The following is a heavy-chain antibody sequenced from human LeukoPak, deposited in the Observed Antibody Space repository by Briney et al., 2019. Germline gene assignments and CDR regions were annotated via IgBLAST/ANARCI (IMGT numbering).Heavy chain of an antibody. CDR2: IKEDGSEK. CDR1: GFTFSNYW. D-gene: IGHD2-15*01. J-gene: IGHJ4*02. V-gene: IGHV3-7*01. CDR3: ARDKYCSDGNCDGGSKFDY. Sequence: GGSLRLSCAASGFTFSNYWMSWVRQAPGKGLEWVANIKEDGSEKNYVDSVRGRFTISRDNAKSSVYLQMNSLRAEDTGVYYCARDKYCSDGNCDGGSKFDYWGQGTLVTVSS.